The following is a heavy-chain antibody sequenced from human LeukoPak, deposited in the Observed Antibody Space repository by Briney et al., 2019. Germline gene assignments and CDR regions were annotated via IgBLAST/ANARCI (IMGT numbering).Heavy chain of an antibody. J-gene: IGHJ6*04. CDR3: AITMVRGVRGMDV. Sequence: PGGSLRLSCAASGFTFSSYSMNWVRQAPGKGLEWVSYISSSSSTIYYADSVKGRFTISRDNAKNSLYLQMNSLRAEDTAVYYCAITMVRGVRGMDVWGKGTTVTVSS. CDR2: ISSSSSTI. CDR1: GFTFSSYS. V-gene: IGHV3-48*01. D-gene: IGHD3-10*01.